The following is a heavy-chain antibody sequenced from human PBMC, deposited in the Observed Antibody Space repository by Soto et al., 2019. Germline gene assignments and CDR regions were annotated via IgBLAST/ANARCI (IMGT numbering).Heavy chain of an antibody. J-gene: IGHJ4*02. CDR1: GYTFTSYG. CDR2: ISAHNGNT. CDR3: ARGRYGDY. Sequence: QVHLVQSGAEVKKPGASVKVSCKASGYTFTSYGITWVRQAPGQGLEWMGWISAHNGNTDYAQKLQGRFFVTRDTSTSTAYMELRSLRSDDTAVYYCARGRYGDYWGQGALVTVSS. V-gene: IGHV1-18*01. D-gene: IGHD1-1*01.